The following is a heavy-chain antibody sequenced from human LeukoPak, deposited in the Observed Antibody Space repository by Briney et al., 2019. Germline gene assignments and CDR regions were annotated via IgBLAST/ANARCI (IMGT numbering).Heavy chain of an antibody. J-gene: IGHJ3*02. CDR3: ARDPGWSSFDI. D-gene: IGHD2-15*01. Sequence: GGSLSLSWVASGFSFTSYWMSGVRQAPGKGLEFVANINQDGGTKNYVDSVKGRFTISRDNAENSLYLQMSSLRAEDTALYYCARDPGWSSFDIWGQGIMVTVSS. CDR2: INQDGGTK. V-gene: IGHV3-7*01. CDR1: GFSFTSYW.